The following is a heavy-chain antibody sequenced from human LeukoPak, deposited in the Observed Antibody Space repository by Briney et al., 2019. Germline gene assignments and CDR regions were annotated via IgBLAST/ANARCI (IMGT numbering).Heavy chain of an antibody. J-gene: IGHJ4*02. V-gene: IGHV3-23*01. CDR3: AIDDAYLQYDD. CDR2: VGPSGART. CDR1: GFTFSHHG. D-gene: IGHD5-24*01. Sequence: GGTLRLSCAASGFTFSHHGMNWVRQAPGKGLEWVSGVGPSGARTYYADSVKGRFTVSRDNSKNMVFLQMNSLRAEDTAIYYCAIDDAYLQYDDWGQGTLVTVSS.